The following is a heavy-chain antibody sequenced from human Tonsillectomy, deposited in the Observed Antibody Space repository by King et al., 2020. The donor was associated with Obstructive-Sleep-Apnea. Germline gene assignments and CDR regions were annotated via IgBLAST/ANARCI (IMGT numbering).Heavy chain of an antibody. J-gene: IGHJ4*02. CDR1: GIIFDDYA. Sequence: VQLVETGGGLVQPGMSLRLSCAASGIIFDDYAMQLGRQAPGKGLVGHSGISEKMCRIGDEDSVKVRFTISRDNAKNSLYLQMNSLRAEDTALYYCAKDREYYGSGSYPHFDYWGQGTLVTVSS. D-gene: IGHD3-10*01. V-gene: IGHV3-9*01. CDR2: ISEKMCRI. CDR3: AKDREYYGSGSYPHFDY.